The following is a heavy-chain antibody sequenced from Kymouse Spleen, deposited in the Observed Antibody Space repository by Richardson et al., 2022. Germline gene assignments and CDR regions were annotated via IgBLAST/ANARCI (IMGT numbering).Heavy chain of an antibody. CDR1: GGSISSSSYY. Sequence: QLQLQESGPGLVKPSETLSLTCTVSGGSISSSSYYWGWIRQPPGKGLEWIGSIYYSGSTYYNPSLKSRVTISVDTSKNQFSLKLSSVTAADTAVYYCARLITMVRGVIFDYWGQGTLVTVSS. D-gene: IGHD3-10*01. CDR2: IYYSGST. CDR3: ARLITMVRGVIFDY. J-gene: IGHJ4*02. V-gene: IGHV4-39*01.